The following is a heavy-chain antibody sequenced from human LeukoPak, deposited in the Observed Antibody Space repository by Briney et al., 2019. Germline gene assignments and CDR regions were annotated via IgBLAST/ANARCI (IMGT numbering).Heavy chain of an antibody. D-gene: IGHD2-21*01. CDR1: GFSFSNYW. CDR3: ARDGVEFYNWFDP. J-gene: IGHJ5*02. V-gene: IGHV3-74*01. CDR2: INSDGSST. Sequence: RGGSLRLSCPASGFSFSNYWMHWVRQAPAKGLVWVSRINSDGSSTTYADSVKGRFTISIDNAKNTMYLQMNSLRAEDTAVYYCARDGVEFYNWFDPWGQGTLVTVSS.